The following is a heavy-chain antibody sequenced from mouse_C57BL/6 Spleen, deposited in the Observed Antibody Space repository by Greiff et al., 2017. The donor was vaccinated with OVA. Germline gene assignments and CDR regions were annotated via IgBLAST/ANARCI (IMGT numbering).Heavy chain of an antibody. Sequence: QVQLQQPGAELVKPGASVKVSCKASGYTFTSYWMHWVKQRPGQGLEWIGRIHPSDSDTNYNQKLKGKATLTVDKSSSPAYMQLSSLTSEDAAVYYCAIYSPFAYWGQGALVTVSA. CDR2: IHPSDSDT. D-gene: IGHD2-1*01. CDR3: AIYSPFAY. J-gene: IGHJ3*01. CDR1: GYTFTSYW. V-gene: IGHV1-74*01.